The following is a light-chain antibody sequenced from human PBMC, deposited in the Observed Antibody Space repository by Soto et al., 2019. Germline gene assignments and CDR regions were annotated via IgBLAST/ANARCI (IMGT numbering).Light chain of an antibody. V-gene: IGKV3-11*01. CDR3: QQRSKMTLT. Sequence: IVLKQSLATLSLYPSETATLSCRASQSVRNYLAWYQQKPGQAPRLLIYDASNRATGIPARFSGTGSETDFTLTIISLEPEDFAIYYCQQRSKMTLTFGHVGMVDIK. J-gene: IGKJ1*01. CDR2: DAS. CDR1: QSVRNY.